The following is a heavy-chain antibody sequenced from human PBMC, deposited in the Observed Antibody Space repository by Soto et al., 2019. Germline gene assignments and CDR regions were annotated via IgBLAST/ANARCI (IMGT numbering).Heavy chain of an antibody. D-gene: IGHD3-9*01. CDR1: GYSFTSYW. V-gene: IGHV5-51*01. CDR2: IYPGDSDT. J-gene: IGHJ3*02. CDR3: ARHLGFAWLVGHAFDI. Sequence: GESLKISCKGSGYSFTSYWIGWVRQMPGKGLEWMGIIYPGDSDTRYSPSFQGQVTISADKSISTAYLQWSSLKASDTAMYYCARHLGFAWLVGHAFDIWGHGIPVTVSS.